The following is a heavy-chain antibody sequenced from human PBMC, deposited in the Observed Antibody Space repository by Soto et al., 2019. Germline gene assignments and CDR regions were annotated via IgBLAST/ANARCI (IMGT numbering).Heavy chain of an antibody. J-gene: IGHJ4*02. CDR1: GGSISSGGYY. D-gene: IGHD3-22*01. V-gene: IGHV4-31*03. Sequence: TLSLTCTVSGGSISSGGYYWSWIRQHPGKGLEWIGYIYYSGSTYYNPSLQSRVTISVDTSKNQFSLKLSSVTAADTAVYYCARDRGYYASSGYYKERYYFDYWVQGNMVTL. CDR2: IYYSGST. CDR3: ARDRGYYASSGYYKERYYFDY.